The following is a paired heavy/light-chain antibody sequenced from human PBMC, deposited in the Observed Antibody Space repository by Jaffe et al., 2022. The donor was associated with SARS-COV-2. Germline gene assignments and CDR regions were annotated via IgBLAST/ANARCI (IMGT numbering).Light chain of an antibody. CDR3: QQYETWPPLT. J-gene: IGKJ4*01. V-gene: IGKV3-15*01. CDR2: AAS. CDR1: QSVTNN. Sequence: EVVMTQSPATLSVSPGGRAALSCRASQSVTNNLAWYQQKPGQAPRLLIYAASTRATGVPARFRGSGSGTEFTLTISSVQSEDSAVYHCQQYETWPPLTFGGGTKVEIK.
Heavy chain of an antibody. V-gene: IGHV3-30*04. J-gene: IGHJ2*01. CDR3: ATAPPRVSGNFPGYFDL. D-gene: IGHD3-10*01. CDR2: ISYNGKRD. CDR1: GFTFGDYA. Sequence: QVQLVESGGGVVQPGRSLRLSCAASGFTFGDYAMNWIRQAPGKGLEWVTLISYNGKRDYYTDSARGRFTISRDNSRNTLYLQMDSLRTEDTAVYYCATAPPRVSGNFPGYFDLWGRGTLVTVSS.